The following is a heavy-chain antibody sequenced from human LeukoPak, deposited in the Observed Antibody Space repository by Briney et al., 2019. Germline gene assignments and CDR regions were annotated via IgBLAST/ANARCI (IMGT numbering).Heavy chain of an antibody. CDR1: GGSISSYY. J-gene: IGHJ6*03. CDR3: ARSPPLYSNYDRYYYYYMDV. D-gene: IGHD4-11*01. CDR2: IYTSGST. Sequence: MPSETLSLTCTVSGGSISSYYWSWIRQPAGKGLEWIGRIYTSGSTNYNPSLKSRVTMSVDTSKNQFSLKLSSVTAADTAVYYCARSPPLYSNYDRYYYYYMDVWGKGTTVTVSS. V-gene: IGHV4-4*07.